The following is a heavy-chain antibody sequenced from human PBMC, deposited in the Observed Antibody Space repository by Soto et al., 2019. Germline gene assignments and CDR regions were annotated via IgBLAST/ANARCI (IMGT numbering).Heavy chain of an antibody. V-gene: IGHV3-23*01. D-gene: IGHD6-13*01. J-gene: IGHJ6*02. Sequence: EVLLLESGGGLVQPGGSLRLSCAASGFTFSSYAMSWVRQAPGKGLEWVSAISGSGGSTYYADSVKGRFTISRDNSKNTLYLQMNSLRAEDTAVYYCATTIAAAKTHYYYGMDVWGQGTTVTVSS. CDR1: GFTFSSYA. CDR2: ISGSGGST. CDR3: ATTIAAAKTHYYYGMDV.